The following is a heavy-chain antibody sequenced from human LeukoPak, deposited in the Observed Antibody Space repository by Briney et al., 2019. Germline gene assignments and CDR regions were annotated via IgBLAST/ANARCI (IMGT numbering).Heavy chain of an antibody. J-gene: IGHJ1*01. CDR3: ARGINQWKDGSYQNEH. D-gene: IGHD1-26*01. CDR1: GFTFSSYE. V-gene: IGHV3-48*03. Sequence: PGGSLRLSCAASGFTFSSYEMNWVRQAPGKGLEWVSYISSSGSTIYYADSVKGRFTISRDNAKNSLYLQMNSLRAEDTAVYYCARGINQWKDGSYQNEHWGQGTLVTVSS. CDR2: ISSSGSTI.